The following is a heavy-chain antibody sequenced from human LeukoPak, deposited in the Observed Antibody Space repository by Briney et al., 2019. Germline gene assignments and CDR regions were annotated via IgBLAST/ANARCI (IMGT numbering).Heavy chain of an antibody. Sequence: GGSLRLSCAAPGFTFSSYSMNWVRQAPGKGLEWVSFISSSSSSIYYADSVKGRFIISRDNAKNSLYLQMNSLRDEDAAVYYCARDTDYQLLIDYWGQGTLVTVSS. D-gene: IGHD2-2*01. CDR3: ARDTDYQLLIDY. CDR2: ISSSSSSI. J-gene: IGHJ4*02. V-gene: IGHV3-21*01. CDR1: GFTFSSYS.